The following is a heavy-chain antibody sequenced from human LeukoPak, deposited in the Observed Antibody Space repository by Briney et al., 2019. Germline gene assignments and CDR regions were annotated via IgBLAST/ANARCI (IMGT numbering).Heavy chain of an antibody. CDR3: AREGRDGYNFYWYFDL. CDR2: ISTSSTYI. Sequence: GGSLRLSCAASGFTFSSYTMNWVRQAPAKRLQWVSSISTSSTYIYYADSVKGRFTISRDNAKKSLSLQMNSLRAEDTAVYYCAREGRDGYNFYWYFDLWGRGTLVTVSS. D-gene: IGHD5-24*01. J-gene: IGHJ2*01. V-gene: IGHV3-21*01. CDR1: GFTFSSYT.